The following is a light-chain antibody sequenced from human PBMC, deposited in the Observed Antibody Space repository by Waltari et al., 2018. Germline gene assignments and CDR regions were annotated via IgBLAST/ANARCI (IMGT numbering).Light chain of an antibody. V-gene: IGLV2-23*01. Sequence: QSALTQPASVSGSPDQSITISSTGTSSDVGNYNLVSWYQQYPGKAPKVMIYDDNRRPSGVSDRFSGSKSGNTASLTISGVQAEDEADYYCCSYAGSYTWVFGGGTKLTVL. CDR1: SSDVGNYNL. J-gene: IGLJ3*02. CDR3: CSYAGSYTWV. CDR2: DDN.